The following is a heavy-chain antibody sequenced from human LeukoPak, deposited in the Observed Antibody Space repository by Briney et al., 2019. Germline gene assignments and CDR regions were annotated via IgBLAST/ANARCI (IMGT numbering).Heavy chain of an antibody. D-gene: IGHD2-15*01. CDR3: ASYSYGYDAFDI. CDR2: MYYSGST. J-gene: IGHJ3*02. CDR1: GGAFSSYY. Sequence: SETLSLTCTVSGGAFSSYYWSWIRQPPGKGLEWIGYMYYSGSTNYNPSLKSRVTISVDTSKNQFSLKLSSVTAADTAVYYCASYSYGYDAFDIWGQGTMVTVSS. V-gene: IGHV4-59*08.